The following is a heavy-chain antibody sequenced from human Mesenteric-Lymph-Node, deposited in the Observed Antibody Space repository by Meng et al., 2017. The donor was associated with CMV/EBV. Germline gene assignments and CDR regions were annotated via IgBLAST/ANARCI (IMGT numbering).Heavy chain of an antibody. CDR1: GDSISRYY. D-gene: IGHD1-14*01. CDR2: IHYSGST. CDR3: ARDPTTYYYYGLDV. V-gene: IGHV4-59*01. J-gene: IGHJ6*02. Sequence: SETLSLTCTVSGDSISRYYWTWIRQPPGKGLEWIGNIHYSGSTNYNPSLKRRVTISVDTSKTHFSLKLHAVTAADTAVYYCARDPTTYYYYGLDVWGQGTTVTVSS.